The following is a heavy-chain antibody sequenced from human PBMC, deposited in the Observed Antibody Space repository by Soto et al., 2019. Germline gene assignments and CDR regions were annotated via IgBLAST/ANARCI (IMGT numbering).Heavy chain of an antibody. V-gene: IGHV4-39*01. CDR1: DGSMNSASSY. D-gene: IGHD3-22*01. CDR2: INHSGST. CDR3: ARLGGYVSVGYYYLWDS. Sequence: PSETLSLTCRVSDGSMNSASSYWGWIRQPPGKGLEWIGVINHSGSTYHNLSLKGRVTMSVDASRNQFSLKLTSMTAADTAVYYCARLGGYVSVGYYYLWDSWGQGTLVT. J-gene: IGHJ4*02.